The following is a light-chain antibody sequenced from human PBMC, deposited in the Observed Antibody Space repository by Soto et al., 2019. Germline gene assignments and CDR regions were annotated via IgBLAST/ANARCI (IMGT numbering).Light chain of an antibody. V-gene: IGKV3-20*01. CDR2: GAS. Sequence: EIVLTQSPGTLSLSPGERATLSCSASQSVRSEYLAWYQQKPGQGPRPLMYGASNRATGIPDRFSGSGSGTDFTLTISRLEHDDFALYCCQEYDSQPRTVGQGTKVEIK. CDR3: QEYDSQPRT. CDR1: QSVRSEY. J-gene: IGKJ1*01.